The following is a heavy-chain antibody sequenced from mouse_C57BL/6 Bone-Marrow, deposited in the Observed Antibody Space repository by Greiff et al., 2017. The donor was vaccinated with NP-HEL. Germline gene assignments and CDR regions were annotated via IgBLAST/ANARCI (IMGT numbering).Heavy chain of an antibody. CDR1: GYTFTSYT. Sequence: VKLMESGAELARPGASVKMSCKASGYTFTSYTMHWVKQRPGQGLEWIGYINPSSGYTKYNQKFKDKATLTADKSSSTAYMQLSSLTSDDSAVYYCARVYPRFAYWGQGTLVTVSA. CDR2: INPSSGYT. D-gene: IGHD2-3*01. CDR3: ARVYPRFAY. J-gene: IGHJ3*01. V-gene: IGHV1-4*01.